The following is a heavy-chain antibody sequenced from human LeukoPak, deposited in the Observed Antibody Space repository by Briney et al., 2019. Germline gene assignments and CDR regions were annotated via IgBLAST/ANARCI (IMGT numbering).Heavy chain of an antibody. D-gene: IGHD6-19*01. Sequence: GGSLRLSCAASGFTVSSNYMSWVRQAPGKGPEWVSVIYSGGSTYYADSVKGRFTISRDNFKNTLYLQMNSLRAEDTAVYYCAREGSGWWVDSWGQGTLVTVSS. V-gene: IGHV3-66*01. J-gene: IGHJ4*02. CDR1: GFTVSSNY. CDR2: IYSGGST. CDR3: AREGSGWWVDS.